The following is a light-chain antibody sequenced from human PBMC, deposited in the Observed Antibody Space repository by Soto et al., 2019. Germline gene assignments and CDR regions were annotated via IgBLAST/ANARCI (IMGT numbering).Light chain of an antibody. CDR1: QSVSSSY. J-gene: IGKJ4*01. CDR3: QQYGSSPLT. CDR2: GAS. Sequence: EIVLQQSPGTLSLSPGERATLSCRASQSVSSSYLDWYQQKPGQAPRLLIYGASSRATGIPDRFSGSGSGTDFTLTISRLEPEDLAVYYCQQYGSSPLTFGGVTKVEIK. V-gene: IGKV3-20*01.